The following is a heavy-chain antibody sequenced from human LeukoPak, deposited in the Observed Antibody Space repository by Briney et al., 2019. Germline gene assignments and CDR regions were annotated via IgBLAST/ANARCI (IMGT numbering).Heavy chain of an antibody. D-gene: IGHD3-22*01. Sequence: PSETLSLTCKVSGGSISSSSYYWGWIRQPPGKGLEWLGSIYYSGSTYYNPSLKSRVTISVDTSKNQFSLKLSSVTAADTAMYYCARDRPNVDSTGSYSRHDAFDIWGQGTIVTVSS. CDR1: GGSISSSSYY. J-gene: IGHJ3*02. CDR3: ARDRPNVDSTGSYSRHDAFDI. CDR2: IYYSGST. V-gene: IGHV4-39*07.